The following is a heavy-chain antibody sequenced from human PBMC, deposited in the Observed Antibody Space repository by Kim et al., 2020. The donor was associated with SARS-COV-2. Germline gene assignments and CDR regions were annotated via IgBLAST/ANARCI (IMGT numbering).Heavy chain of an antibody. CDR1: GFTFSSYA. D-gene: IGHD6-19*01. CDR2: ISGSGGST. V-gene: IGHV3-23*01. J-gene: IGHJ3*02. CDR3: AKGTIAVAGMAFDAFDI. Sequence: GGSLRLSCAASGFTFSSYAMSWVRQAPGKGLEWVSAISGSGGSTYYADSVKGRFTISRDNSKNTLYLQMNSLRAEDTAVYYCAKGTIAVAGMAFDAFDIWGQGTMITVSS.